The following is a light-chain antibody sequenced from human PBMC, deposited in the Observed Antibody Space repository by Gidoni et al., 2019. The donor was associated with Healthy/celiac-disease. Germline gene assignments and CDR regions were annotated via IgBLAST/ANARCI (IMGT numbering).Light chain of an antibody. J-gene: IGLJ2*01. Sequence: QSVLTQPPSVSAAPGQKVTISCSGSSSNIGNNYVSWYQQLPGTAPKLLIYDNNKRPSGIPDRFSGSTSGTSATLGITGLQTGDEADYYCGTWDSSLSAVVFGGGTKLTGL. V-gene: IGLV1-51*01. CDR2: DNN. CDR1: SSNIGNNY. CDR3: GTWDSSLSAVV.